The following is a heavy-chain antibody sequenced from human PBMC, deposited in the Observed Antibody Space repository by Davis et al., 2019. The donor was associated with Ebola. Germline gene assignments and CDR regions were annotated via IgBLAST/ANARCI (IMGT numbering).Heavy chain of an antibody. CDR3: ARYARKIAVAGTGAFDY. D-gene: IGHD6-19*01. Sequence: ASVKVSCKASGYTFTSYGISWVRQAPGQGLEWMGWINAGNGNTKYSQKFQGRVTITRDTSASTAYMELSSLRSEDTAVYYCARYARKIAVAGTGAFDYWGQGTLVTVSS. J-gene: IGHJ4*02. CDR2: INAGNGNT. V-gene: IGHV1-3*01. CDR1: GYTFTSYG.